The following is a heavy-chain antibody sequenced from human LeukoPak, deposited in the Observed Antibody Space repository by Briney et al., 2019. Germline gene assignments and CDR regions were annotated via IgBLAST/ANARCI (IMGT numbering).Heavy chain of an antibody. D-gene: IGHD4-11*01. Sequence: SETLSLTCAVYGGSLSGYYWSWIRQPPGKGLEWIGEINHSGSTNYNPSLKSRVTISVDTSKNQFSLKLSSVTAADTAVYYCARVTTWEDYWGQGTLVTVSS. CDR1: GGSLSGYY. CDR3: ARVTTWEDY. CDR2: INHSGST. V-gene: IGHV4-34*01. J-gene: IGHJ4*02.